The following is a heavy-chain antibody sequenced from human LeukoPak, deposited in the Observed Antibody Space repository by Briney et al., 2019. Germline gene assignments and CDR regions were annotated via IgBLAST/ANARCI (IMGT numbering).Heavy chain of an antibody. D-gene: IGHD1-26*01. CDR3: ARGGALTSFDS. CDR1: GFSFSSYG. Sequence: ASVRVSCKAPGFSFSSYGFSWVRQAPGQGHEWMGWISAYNGKTNYAQKFQGRVTMTTDTSTTTVYMDLRSLRSDDTAVYFCARGGALTSFDSWGQGTLITVSS. CDR2: ISAYNGKT. J-gene: IGHJ4*02. V-gene: IGHV1-18*01.